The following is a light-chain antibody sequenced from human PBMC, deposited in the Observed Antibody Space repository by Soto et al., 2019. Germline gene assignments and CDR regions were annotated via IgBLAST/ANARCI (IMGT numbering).Light chain of an antibody. Sequence: EILMTQSPATLSVSPGERATRSCRASQSVSSSYLAWYQQKPGQAPRLLIYGASSRATGIPDRFSGSGSGTDFTLTISRLEPEDFTVYYCHQYGSSPRTFGQRTKVDIK. J-gene: IGKJ1*01. CDR2: GAS. V-gene: IGKV3-20*01. CDR3: HQYGSSPRT. CDR1: QSVSSSY.